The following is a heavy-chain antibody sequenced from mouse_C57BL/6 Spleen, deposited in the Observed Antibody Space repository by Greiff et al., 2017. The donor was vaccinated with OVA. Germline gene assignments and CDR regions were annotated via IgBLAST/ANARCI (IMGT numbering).Heavy chain of an antibody. Sequence: QVQLQQPGAELVKPGASVKMSCKASGYTFTSYWITWVKQRPGQGLEWIGDIYPGSGSTNYNEKFKGKATLTVDTSSSTAYMQLSSLTSEDSAVYYCARRGYGGYYAMDYWGQGTSVTVSS. J-gene: IGHJ4*01. D-gene: IGHD2-10*02. CDR1: GYTFTSYW. CDR3: ARRGYGGYYAMDY. CDR2: IYPGSGST. V-gene: IGHV1-55*01.